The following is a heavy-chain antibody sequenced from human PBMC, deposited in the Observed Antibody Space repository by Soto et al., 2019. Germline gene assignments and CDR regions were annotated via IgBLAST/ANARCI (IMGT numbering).Heavy chain of an antibody. Sequence: ASVKVSCKASGYTFTSYGISWVRQAPGQGLEWIGWISAYNGNTNHEQKLQGRVTMTTDTSTSTAYMELRSLRSDDTAVYYCAREHSVPGYFHYWGQGPLVTGSS. CDR3: AREHSVPGYFHY. D-gene: IGHD6-19*01. CDR2: ISAYNGNT. J-gene: IGHJ4*02. V-gene: IGHV1-18*01. CDR1: GYTFTSYG.